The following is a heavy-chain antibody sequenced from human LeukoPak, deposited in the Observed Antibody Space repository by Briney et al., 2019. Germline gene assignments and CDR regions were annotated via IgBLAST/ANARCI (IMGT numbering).Heavy chain of an antibody. Sequence: GGSLRLSCAASGFTFSSYWVSWVRQAPGKGLEWVANIKQDGSEKYYVDSVKGRFTISRDNAKNSLYLQMNSLRAEDTAVYYCARGLPPDPFDYWGQGTLVTVSS. V-gene: IGHV3-7*01. CDR2: IKQDGSEK. J-gene: IGHJ4*02. CDR1: GFTFSSYW. CDR3: ARGLPPDPFDY.